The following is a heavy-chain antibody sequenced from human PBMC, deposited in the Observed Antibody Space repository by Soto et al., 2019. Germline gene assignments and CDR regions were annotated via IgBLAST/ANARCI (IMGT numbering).Heavy chain of an antibody. V-gene: IGHV3-33*01. D-gene: IGHD1-26*01. CDR3: AGAQNSSGSYYPFDY. Sequence: QLHLVESGGGVVQPGRSLRLSCAAPGFTFSSYGMHWVRQAPGKGLEWVALIWSDGNNKYYADSVKGRFTVSRDNSKNTLYLQMNSLRAEDTAVYYCAGAQNSSGSYYPFDYWGQGTLVTVSS. J-gene: IGHJ4*02. CDR2: IWSDGNNK. CDR1: GFTFSSYG.